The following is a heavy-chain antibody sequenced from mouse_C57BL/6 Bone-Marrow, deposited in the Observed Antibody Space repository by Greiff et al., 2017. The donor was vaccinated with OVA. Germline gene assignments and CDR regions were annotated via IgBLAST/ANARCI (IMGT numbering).Heavy chain of an antibody. D-gene: IGHD3-2*02. CDR1: GYTFTDYY. Sequence: QVQLKESGAELVRPGASVKLSCKASGYTFTDYYINWVKQRPGQGLEWIARIYPGSGNTYYNEKFKGKATLTAEKSSSTAYMQLSSLTSEDSAVYFCAREGSGVFDYWGQGTTLTVSS. CDR3: AREGSGVFDY. CDR2: IYPGSGNT. V-gene: IGHV1-76*01. J-gene: IGHJ2*01.